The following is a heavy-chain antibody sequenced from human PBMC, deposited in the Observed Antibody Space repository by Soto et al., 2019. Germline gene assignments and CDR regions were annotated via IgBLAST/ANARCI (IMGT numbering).Heavy chain of an antibody. CDR1: GFTFSDYY. D-gene: IGHD3-16*01. Sequence: PGGSLRLSCAASGFTFSDYYMSWIRQAPGKGLEWVSYISSSGSTVYYADSVTGRFTISRDNAKISLYLQMNSLRAEDTAVYYCARVGDEWGYYYYMDVWGKGTTVTVSS. CDR2: ISSSGSTV. CDR3: ARVGDEWGYYYYMDV. J-gene: IGHJ6*03. V-gene: IGHV3-11*01.